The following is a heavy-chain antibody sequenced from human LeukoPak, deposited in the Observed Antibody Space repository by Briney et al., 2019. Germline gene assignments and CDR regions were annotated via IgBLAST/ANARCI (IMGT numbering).Heavy chain of an antibody. V-gene: IGHV3-13*01. Sequence: GGSQRLSCAASGFTFSSYDMHWVRQATGKGLEWVSAIGTAGDTYYPGSVKGRFTISRENAKNSLYLQMNSLRAEDTAVYYCARGRWGRRGYSYGTYYFDYWGQGTLVTVSS. CDR1: GFTFSSYD. CDR2: IGTAGDT. CDR3: ARGRWGRRGYSYGTYYFDY. J-gene: IGHJ4*02. D-gene: IGHD5-18*01.